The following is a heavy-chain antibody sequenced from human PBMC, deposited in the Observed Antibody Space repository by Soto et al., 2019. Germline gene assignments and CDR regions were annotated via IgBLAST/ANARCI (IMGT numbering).Heavy chain of an antibody. CDR1: GFTFKNAW. Sequence: EVQLVESGGGLVNPGGSLRLSCAAFGFTFKNAWMSWVRQAPGKGLEWVGRIKSKADGATTDYAVPVNGRFTISRDDSKSTLYLQMDSLKTEDTAVYYCAAGAGLPYSSNWLISNWGQGTLVTVSS. J-gene: IGHJ4*02. D-gene: IGHD6-13*01. CDR3: AAGAGLPYSSNWLISN. CDR2: IKSKADGATT. V-gene: IGHV3-15*01.